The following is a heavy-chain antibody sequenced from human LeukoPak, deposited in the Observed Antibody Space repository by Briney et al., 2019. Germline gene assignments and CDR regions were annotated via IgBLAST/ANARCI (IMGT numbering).Heavy chain of an antibody. V-gene: IGHV3-20*04. Sequence: PGGSLILSCAASGFTFDAFGMTWVRQAPGKGLEWVSAIRGDAGSTGYADSVKGRFTISRDNAKNSLYLQMNSLRVEDTALYYCARVWAWGSGNYFDNWGQGTLVTVSS. CDR1: GFTFDAFG. J-gene: IGHJ4*02. D-gene: IGHD7-27*01. CDR3: ARVWAWGSGNYFDN. CDR2: IRGDAGST.